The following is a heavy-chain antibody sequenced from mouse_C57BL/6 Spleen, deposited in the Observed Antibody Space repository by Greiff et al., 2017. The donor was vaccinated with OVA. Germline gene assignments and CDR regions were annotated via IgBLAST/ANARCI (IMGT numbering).Heavy chain of an antibody. J-gene: IGHJ4*01. CDR2: LDPSDSYT. Sequence: QVQLQQSGAELVMPGASVKLSCKASGYTFTSYWMHWVKQRPGQCLEWIGELDPSDSYTNYNQKFKGKSTLTVDKSSSTAYMQLSSLTSEDSAVYYCAIPLITTASYAMDYWGQGTSVTVSS. D-gene: IGHD1-1*01. CDR3: AIPLITTASYAMDY. CDR1: GYTFTSYW. V-gene: IGHV1-69*01.